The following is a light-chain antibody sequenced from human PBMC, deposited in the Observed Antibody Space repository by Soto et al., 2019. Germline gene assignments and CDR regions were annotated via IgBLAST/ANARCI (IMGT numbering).Light chain of an antibody. CDR1: SNDVGGYNY. J-gene: IGLJ1*01. CDR3: YSYTSSNTYA. Sequence: QSVLTEPASVSGSPGQSITISCTGTSNDVGGYNYVSWYQHHPGKVPQLMIYDVSNRPSGVSNRFSGSKSGNTASLTISGLQAEDEADYYCYSYTSSNTYAFGTGTKVTVL. V-gene: IGLV2-14*03. CDR2: DVS.